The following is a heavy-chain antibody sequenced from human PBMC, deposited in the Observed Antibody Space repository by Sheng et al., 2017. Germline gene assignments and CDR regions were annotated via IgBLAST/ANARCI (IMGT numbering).Heavy chain of an antibody. V-gene: IGHV3-53*01. D-gene: IGHD3-10*01. CDR2: IHTNGNT. CDR1: GFTVSGNH. J-gene: IGHJ4*02. CDR3: ARDHEGRPFDD. Sequence: EVQLVESGGGLIHPGGSLRLSCAASGFTVSGNHMSWVRQAPGMGLEWLSLIHTNGNTYYTDSVKGRFTISRDISKNTLYLQMNSLRAEDTALYYCARDHEGRPFDDWGQGTLVTVSS.